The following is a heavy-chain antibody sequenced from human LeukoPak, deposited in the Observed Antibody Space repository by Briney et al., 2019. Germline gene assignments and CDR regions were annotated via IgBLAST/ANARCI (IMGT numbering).Heavy chain of an antibody. CDR1: GGTFSSYA. CDR2: IIPIFGTA. CDR3: ARSRIFGVVVEYNWFDP. D-gene: IGHD3-3*01. Sequence: ASVKVSCKASGGTFSSYAISWVRQAPGQGLEWMGGIIPIFGTANYAQKFQGRVTITADESTSTAYMELSSLRSEDTAVYYYARSRIFGVVVEYNWFDPWGQGTLVTVSS. V-gene: IGHV1-69*13. J-gene: IGHJ5*02.